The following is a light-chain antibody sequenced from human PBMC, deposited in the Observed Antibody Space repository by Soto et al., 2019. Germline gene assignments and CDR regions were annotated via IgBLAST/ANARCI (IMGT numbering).Light chain of an antibody. Sequence: DIQMTQSPSTLSASVGDRVTITCRASQSISSWLAWYQQKPGKAPKLPIYKASSLESGVPSRFSGSGSGTEYTLTISSLQPDDFATYYCQQYKSYWYTFGQGTKLEIK. CDR3: QQYKSYWYT. J-gene: IGKJ2*01. V-gene: IGKV1-5*03. CDR2: KAS. CDR1: QSISSW.